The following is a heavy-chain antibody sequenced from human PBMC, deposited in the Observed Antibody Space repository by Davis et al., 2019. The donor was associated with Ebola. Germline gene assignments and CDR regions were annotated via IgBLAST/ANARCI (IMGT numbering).Heavy chain of an antibody. CDR2: INTNTGNP. CDR1: GYTFTSYA. CDR3: ARDRYCSGGSCYEFDP. D-gene: IGHD2-15*01. V-gene: IGHV7-4-1*02. J-gene: IGHJ5*02. Sequence: AASVKVSCKASGYTFTSYAMNWVRQAPGQGLEWMGWINTNTGNPTYAQGFTGRFVFSLDTSVSTAYLQISSLKAEDTAVYYCARDRYCSGGSCYEFDPWGQGTLVTVSS.